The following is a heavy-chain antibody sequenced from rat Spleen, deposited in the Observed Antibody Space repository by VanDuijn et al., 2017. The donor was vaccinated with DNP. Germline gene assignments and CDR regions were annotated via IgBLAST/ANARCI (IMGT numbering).Heavy chain of an antibody. V-gene: IGHV5S23*01. CDR1: GLTFSDYA. CDR2: ITNGGGTT. J-gene: IGHJ3*01. CDR3: TRSDSYGFPY. D-gene: IGHD1-2*01. Sequence: EVQLVESGGGLVQPGRSLKLSCAASGLTFSDYAMVWVRQAPTKGLEWVASITNGGGTTYYPDSVKGRFTISRDNAKSTLYLQMNSLRSEDTATYYCTRSDSYGFPYWGQGTLVTVSS.